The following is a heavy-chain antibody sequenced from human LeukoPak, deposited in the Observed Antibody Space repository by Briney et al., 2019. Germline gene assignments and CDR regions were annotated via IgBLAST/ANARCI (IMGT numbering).Heavy chain of an antibody. CDR2: MNPDGSAK. Sequence: PGGSLRLSCVVSGFTFRTSWMAWVRQAPGKGLEWVANMNPDGSAKNYLNSVRGRFTISRDNAKNSLFLQMNSLRAEDTAVYYCSRDRAYSTFDFWGQGTLVTVPS. J-gene: IGHJ4*02. V-gene: IGHV3-7*01. CDR3: SRDRAYSTFDF. CDR1: GFTFRTSW. D-gene: IGHD2-15*01.